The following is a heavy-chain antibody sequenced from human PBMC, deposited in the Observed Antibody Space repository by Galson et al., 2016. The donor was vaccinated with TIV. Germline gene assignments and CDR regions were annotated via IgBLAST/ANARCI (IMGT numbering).Heavy chain of an antibody. V-gene: IGHV3-66*02. D-gene: IGHD3/OR15-3a*01. CDR2: TYSDHKA. CDR3: ARVLDRSYSYGVDV. J-gene: IGHJ6*02. Sequence: SLRLSCAASGLSVRSSYMTWIRQAPGKGLEWDSETYSDHKAPYAESAKGRFSISRDNPNNRVFLQMHGLIPGDTATYFCARVLDRSYSYGVDVWGQGTTVTVSS. CDR1: GLSVRSSY.